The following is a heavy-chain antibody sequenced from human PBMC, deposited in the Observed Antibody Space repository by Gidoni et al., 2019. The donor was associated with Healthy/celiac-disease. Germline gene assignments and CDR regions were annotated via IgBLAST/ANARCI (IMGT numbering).Heavy chain of an antibody. J-gene: IGHJ4*02. V-gene: IGHV3-48*03. CDR3: ARVPDYYDSSGYYNYYFDY. Sequence: EVQLVESGGGLVQPGGSRSLSWAAAAFTFSSYEINWVRQAPGKGLEWVSYIRSSGSTIYYADSVKGRFTISRDNAKNSLYLQMNSLRAEDTAVYYCARVPDYYDSSGYYNYYFDYWGQGTLVTVSS. CDR1: AFTFSSYE. CDR2: IRSSGSTI. D-gene: IGHD3-22*01.